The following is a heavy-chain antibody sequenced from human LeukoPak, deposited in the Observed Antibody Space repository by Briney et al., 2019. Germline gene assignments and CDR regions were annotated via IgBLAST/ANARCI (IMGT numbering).Heavy chain of an antibody. J-gene: IGHJ4*02. D-gene: IGHD1-1*01. Sequence: ASVKVSCKASGYTFTGYHIHWVRQAPGQGLEWMGWINPNSGGTNYAQKFQGRVTMTRDTSISTAYMELSRLRSDDTVVYYCARDRTGTTDYWGQGTLVTVSS. V-gene: IGHV1-2*02. CDR1: GYTFTGYH. CDR2: INPNSGGT. CDR3: ARDRTGTTDY.